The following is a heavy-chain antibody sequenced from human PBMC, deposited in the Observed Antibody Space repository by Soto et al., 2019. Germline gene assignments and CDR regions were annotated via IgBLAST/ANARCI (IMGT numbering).Heavy chain of an antibody. V-gene: IGHV4-30-2*01. CDR1: GGSVNSGGYS. Sequence: QVQLQESGSRLVRPSQTVSLTCSVSGGSVNSGGYSWSWIRQPPGKGLEWIAFISHSGRPAYNPSIKSRVTISVERSKNKISLELSSVTAADTAVYYCTRGVIAWGPGTRVTVSS. D-gene: IGHD3-16*02. CDR3: TRGVIA. CDR2: ISHSGRP. J-gene: IGHJ5*02.